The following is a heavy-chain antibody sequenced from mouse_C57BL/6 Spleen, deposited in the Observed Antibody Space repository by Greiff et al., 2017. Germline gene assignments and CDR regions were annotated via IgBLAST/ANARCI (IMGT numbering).Heavy chain of an antibody. Sequence: QVQLQQSGAELVRPGTSVKVSCKASGYAFTNYLIEWVKQRPGQGLEWIGVINPGSGGTNYNEKFKGKATLTADKSSSTAYMQLSSLTSEDSAVYFCARNGYFDDWGQGTTLTVSS. V-gene: IGHV1-54*01. CDR3: ARNGYFDD. D-gene: IGHD1-1*02. J-gene: IGHJ2*01. CDR1: GYAFTNYL. CDR2: INPGSGGT.